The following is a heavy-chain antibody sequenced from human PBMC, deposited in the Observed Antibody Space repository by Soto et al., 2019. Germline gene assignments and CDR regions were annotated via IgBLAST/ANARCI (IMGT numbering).Heavy chain of an antibody. CDR1: GYTFIDYY. V-gene: IGHV1-2*02. CDR2: INPHSGDT. Sequence: ASVKVSCKASGYTFIDYYIHWVRQAPGQGLEWMGCINPHSGDTNSPPKFQARVTMTRDTSNSTAYMELKRLYSNDTAVYHCARSGYPGSDPPSAFWCQGTLVTVSS. D-gene: IGHD5-12*01. J-gene: IGHJ4*02. CDR3: ARSGYPGSDPPSAF.